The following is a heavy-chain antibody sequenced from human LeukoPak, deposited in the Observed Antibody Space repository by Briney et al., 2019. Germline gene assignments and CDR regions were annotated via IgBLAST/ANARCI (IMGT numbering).Heavy chain of an antibody. Sequence: LSCAASGFTFSNYGMHWVRQAPGKGLEWVAXIWDDGSNKYYADSVKGRFTISRDNSKNTLYLQMNSLRAEDTAVYYCARDRDVYSSRWNRNFAYWGQGTLVTVSA. CDR2: IWDDGSNK. J-gene: IGHJ4*02. CDR1: GFTFSNYG. V-gene: IGHV3-33*01. CDR3: ARDRDVYSSRWNRNFAY. D-gene: IGHD6-13*01.